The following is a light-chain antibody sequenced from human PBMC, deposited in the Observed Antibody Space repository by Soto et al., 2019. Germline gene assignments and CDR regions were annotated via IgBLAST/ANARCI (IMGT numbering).Light chain of an antibody. CDR3: QQPYSTPPT. Sequence: DSQMTQARSSLYASVGDRVTITCRASQSISTYLNWYQQKAGLAPKLLIYAASSLQSGVPSRFSGSGSGTDFTLTISSLQPEDFATYYCQQPYSTPPTFGQGTKVDIK. CDR2: AAS. V-gene: IGKV1-39*01. J-gene: IGKJ1*01. CDR1: QSISTY.